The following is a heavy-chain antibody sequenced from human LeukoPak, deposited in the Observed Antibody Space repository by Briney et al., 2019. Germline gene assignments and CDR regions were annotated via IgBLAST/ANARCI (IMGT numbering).Heavy chain of an antibody. D-gene: IGHD1-26*01. V-gene: IGHV3-74*01. Sequence: GGSLRLSCAASGFPFSIYAMYWVRQAPGKGLVWVARIHGDGDNISYADSVRGRFTISRDNAKDTLFLHMNSLRPEDTAVYYCARAQVGVPPDLWGQGTLVTVSS. CDR2: IHGDGDNI. CDR1: GFPFSIYA. J-gene: IGHJ5*02. CDR3: ARAQVGVPPDL.